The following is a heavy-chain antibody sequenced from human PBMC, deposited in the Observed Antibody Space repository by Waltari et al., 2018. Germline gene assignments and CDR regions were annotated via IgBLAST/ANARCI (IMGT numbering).Heavy chain of an antibody. CDR2: IIPILGTA. Sequence: QVQLVQSGAEVKKPGSSVKVSCKASGGTFSSYAISWVRQAPGQGLEWMGGIIPILGTANYAQKFQGRVTITADESTSTAYMELSSLRSEDTAVYYCARSRYSSSWFYYYGMDVWGQGTTVTVSS. V-gene: IGHV1-69*13. CDR1: GGTFSSYA. CDR3: ARSRYSSSWFYYYGMDV. D-gene: IGHD6-13*01. J-gene: IGHJ6*02.